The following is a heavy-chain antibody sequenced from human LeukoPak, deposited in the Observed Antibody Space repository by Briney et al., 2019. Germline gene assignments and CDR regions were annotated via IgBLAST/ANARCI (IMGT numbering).Heavy chain of an antibody. J-gene: IGHJ4*02. V-gene: IGHV4-59*08. Sequence: SETLSLTCTVSGGSISSYYWSWIRQPPGKGLERIGYIYYTGNTNYNSSLESRVTISVDTSKNQFSLNLSSVTAADTAIYYCARGGVNWNYDYWGQGTLVTVSS. CDR2: IYYTGNT. CDR1: GGSISSYY. CDR3: ARGGVNWNYDY. D-gene: IGHD1-7*01.